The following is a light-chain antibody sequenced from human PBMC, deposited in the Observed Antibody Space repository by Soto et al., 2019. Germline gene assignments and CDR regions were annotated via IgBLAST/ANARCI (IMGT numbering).Light chain of an antibody. J-gene: IGLJ2*01. V-gene: IGLV9-49*01. CDR2: VGTGGIMG. Sequence: QTVVTQPPSASASLGASVTLTCTLSSGNSNYKVDWYQQRPGKGPRFVMRVGTGGIMGSKGDGIPDRFSVLGSGLNRYLTIKNIQEEDESDYHCGADHGSGSNFVVFGGGTKVTVL. CDR3: GADHGSGSNFVV. CDR1: SGNSNYK.